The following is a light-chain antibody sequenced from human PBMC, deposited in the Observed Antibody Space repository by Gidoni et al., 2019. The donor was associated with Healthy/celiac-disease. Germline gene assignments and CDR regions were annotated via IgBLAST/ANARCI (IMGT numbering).Light chain of an antibody. CDR2: GAS. V-gene: IGKV3-20*01. J-gene: IGKJ5*01. CDR1: QSVSRCY. CDR3: QQYGSSPLIT. Sequence: EIVFTQSPGTLSLSPGERATLSCRASQSVSRCYLAWYQQKPGQAPRLLIYGASSRATGIPDRLSGGGSGTDFTLTISRLEPEDFAVYYCQQYGSSPLITFGQGTRLEIK.